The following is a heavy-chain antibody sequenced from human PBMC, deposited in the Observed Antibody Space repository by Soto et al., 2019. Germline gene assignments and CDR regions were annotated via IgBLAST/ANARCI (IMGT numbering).Heavy chain of an antibody. V-gene: IGHV4-4*02. Sequence: QVQLQESGPGLVKPSGTLSLTCAVSGDSMTNTNWWSWFRQPPGKGLEWIGEIYHSGSTNYNPSLKSRVTISIDKSKNQFSLELSSVTAADTAVYYCAKRSLLRLRFLETHWGQGTLVTVSS. CDR2: IYHSGST. CDR1: GDSMTNTNW. CDR3: AKRSLLRLRFLETH. D-gene: IGHD3-3*01. J-gene: IGHJ4*02.